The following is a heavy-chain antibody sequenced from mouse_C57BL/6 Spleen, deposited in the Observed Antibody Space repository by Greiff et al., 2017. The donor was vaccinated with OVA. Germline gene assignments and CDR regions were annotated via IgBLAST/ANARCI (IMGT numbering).Heavy chain of an antibody. D-gene: IGHD1-3*01. CDR3: ARRPPVGYFDV. CDR1: GYTFTNYW. J-gene: IGHJ1*03. V-gene: IGHV1-63*01. Sequence: QVQLQQSGAELVRPGTSVKMSCKASGYTFTNYWIGWAKQRPGHGLEWIGDIYPGGGYTNYNAKFKGKATLTADKSPSTAYMQVSSLTSEDSAIYCCARRPPVGYFDVWGTGTTVTVSS. CDR2: IYPGGGYT.